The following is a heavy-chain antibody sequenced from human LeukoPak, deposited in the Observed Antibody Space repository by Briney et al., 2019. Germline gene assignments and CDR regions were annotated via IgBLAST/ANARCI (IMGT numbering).Heavy chain of an antibody. CDR3: AKTGSGSYSQPYYFDY. Sequence: GGSLRLSCAASGFTFSSYAMGWVRQAPGKGLEWVSAISGSGGSTYYADSVKGRFTISRDNSKNTLYLQMNSLRAEDTAVYYCAKTGSGSYSQPYYFDYWGQGTLVTVSS. CDR1: GFTFSSYA. J-gene: IGHJ4*02. V-gene: IGHV3-23*01. CDR2: ISGSGGST. D-gene: IGHD1-26*01.